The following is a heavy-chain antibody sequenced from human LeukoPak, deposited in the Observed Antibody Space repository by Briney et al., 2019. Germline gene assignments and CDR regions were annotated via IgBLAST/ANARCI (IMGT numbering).Heavy chain of an antibody. V-gene: IGHV3-15*01. CDR3: TTVYTTHYYDSSGYYTTSFNAFDI. CDR2: TKSITDGGTT. CDR1: GFTFSNAW. J-gene: IGHJ3*02. D-gene: IGHD3-22*01. Sequence: PGGSLRLSCAASGFTFSNAWMSWVRQAPGKGLEWVGRTKSITDGGTTDYAAPVKGRFTISRDDSKNTLYLQMNSLKTEDTAVYYCTTVYTTHYYDSSGYYTTSFNAFDIWGQGTMVTVSS.